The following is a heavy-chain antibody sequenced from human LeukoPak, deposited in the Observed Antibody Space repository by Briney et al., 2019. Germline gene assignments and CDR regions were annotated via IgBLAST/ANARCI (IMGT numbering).Heavy chain of an antibody. J-gene: IGHJ4*02. D-gene: IGHD2-21*02. CDR3: ARRSMGDTFDY. CDR1: GGSISSISYY. V-gene: IGHV4-39*01. Sequence: PSETLSLTCTVSGGSISSISYYWGWIRQPPGKGLEWIGSIYYSGSTYYNPSLKSRVTISVHTSKNQFSLKLSSVTAADTAVYYCARRSMGDTFDYWGQGTLVTVPS. CDR2: IYYSGST.